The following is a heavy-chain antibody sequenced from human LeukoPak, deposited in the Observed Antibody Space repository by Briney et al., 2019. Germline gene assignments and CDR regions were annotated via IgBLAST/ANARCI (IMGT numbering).Heavy chain of an antibody. V-gene: IGHV1-69*01. Sequence: SVKVSCKASGGTFSSYATSWVRQAPGQGLEWMGGIVPIFGTANYAQKFQGRVTITADEPTSTAYMELSSLRSEDTAVYYCARGALNYYDSSGYYEPYYFDYWGQGTLVTVSS. CDR2: IVPIFGTA. J-gene: IGHJ4*02. CDR1: GGTFSSYA. D-gene: IGHD3-22*01. CDR3: ARGALNYYDSSGYYEPYYFDY.